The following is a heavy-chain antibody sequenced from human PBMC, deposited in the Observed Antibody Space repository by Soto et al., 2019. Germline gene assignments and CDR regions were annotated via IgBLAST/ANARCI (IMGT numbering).Heavy chain of an antibody. D-gene: IGHD3-16*01. Sequence: QVQLXXSGPGLVKPXXXXSLTXTVSGGSIGSGDCYWTWIRQHTGRGLEWIGYIYDSGDTYYNPSLKTRVTISADTSKNQFSLRLSSVTAAVSAAYYWARAYDYDATKNDVFDIWAQGTLFTVSS. V-gene: IGHV4-31*02. CDR3: ARAYDYDATKNDVFDI. CDR2: IYDSGDT. CDR1: GGSIGSGDCY. J-gene: IGHJ3*02.